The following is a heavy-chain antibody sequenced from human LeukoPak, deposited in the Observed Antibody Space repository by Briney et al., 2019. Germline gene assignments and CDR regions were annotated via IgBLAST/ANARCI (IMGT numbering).Heavy chain of an antibody. V-gene: IGHV3-33*01. CDR2: IWSDGSNK. CDR1: GFTFSTYG. Sequence: GRSLRLSCAASGFTFSTYGMHWVRQTPGKGLEWVAVIWSDGSNKYYADSVKGRFTISRDNSRNTPYLQMNNLRAEDTAVYYCYGGNSLGWNWFDPWGQGTLVTVSS. J-gene: IGHJ5*02. CDR3: YGGNSLGWNWFDP. D-gene: IGHD4-23*01.